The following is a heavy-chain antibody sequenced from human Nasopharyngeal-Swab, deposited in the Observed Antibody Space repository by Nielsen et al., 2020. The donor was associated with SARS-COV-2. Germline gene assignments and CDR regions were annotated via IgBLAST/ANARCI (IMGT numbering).Heavy chain of an antibody. V-gene: IGHV1-2*02. CDR2: INPHSRGT. Sequence: ASVKISCKPSGYTFTDYYMHWVRQAPGQGLEWMGWINPHSRGTKYAQKFQGRVTMTSDTSINTAYMELRRLRSDDTAVYYCVRDGALIQLWLLPHALDIWGQGTLVTVSS. CDR3: VRDGALIQLWLLPHALDI. D-gene: IGHD5-18*01. CDR1: GYTFTDYY. J-gene: IGHJ3*02.